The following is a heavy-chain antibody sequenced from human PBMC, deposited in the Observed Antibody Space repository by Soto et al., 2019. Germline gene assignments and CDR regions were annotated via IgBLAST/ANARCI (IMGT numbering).Heavy chain of an antibody. Sequence: EVQLVESGGGLVQPGGSLRLSCAASGVTFSSYSMNWVRQAPGKGLEWVSYISSSSSTIYYADSVKGRFTISRDNAKNSLYLQMNSLRDEDTAVYYCARSDRWGGSLNAFDIWGQGTMVTVSS. CDR2: ISSSSSTI. J-gene: IGHJ3*02. CDR1: GVTFSSYS. V-gene: IGHV3-48*02. D-gene: IGHD3-3*01. CDR3: ARSDRWGGSLNAFDI.